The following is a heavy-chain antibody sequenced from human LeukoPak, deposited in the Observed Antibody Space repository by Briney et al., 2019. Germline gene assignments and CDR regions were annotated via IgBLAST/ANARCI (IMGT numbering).Heavy chain of an antibody. Sequence: GSSVKVSCKASGGTFSSYAISWVRQAPGQGLEWMRWINPNSGGTNYAQKFQGRVTMTRDTSISTAYMELSRLRSDDTAVYYCARGGNFYYYGSGSKNPFDYWGQGTLVTVSS. D-gene: IGHD3-10*01. CDR1: GGTFSSYA. CDR2: INPNSGGT. CDR3: ARGGNFYYYGSGSKNPFDY. V-gene: IGHV1-2*02. J-gene: IGHJ4*02.